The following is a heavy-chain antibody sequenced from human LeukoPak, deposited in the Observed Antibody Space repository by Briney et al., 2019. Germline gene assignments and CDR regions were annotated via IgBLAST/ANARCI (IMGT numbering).Heavy chain of an antibody. CDR3: ARGMGDIVVVPAASVGAQLELRVYYFDY. Sequence: PGGSLRLSCAASGFTVSSNYMSWVRQAPGKGLEWVSVIYSGGSTYYADSVKGRFTISRDNAKNSLYLQMNSLRAEDTAVYYCARGMGDIVVVPAASVGAQLELRVYYFDYWGQGTLVTVSS. CDR2: IYSGGST. V-gene: IGHV3-66*01. D-gene: IGHD2-2*01. CDR1: GFTVSSNY. J-gene: IGHJ4*02.